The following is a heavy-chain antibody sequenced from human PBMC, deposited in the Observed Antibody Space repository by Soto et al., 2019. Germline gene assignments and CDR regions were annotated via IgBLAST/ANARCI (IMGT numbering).Heavy chain of an antibody. J-gene: IGHJ5*02. D-gene: IGHD2-2*01. CDR3: ARENHPWVVVPVRQLKTTWWFDP. Sequence: QVQLQQWGAGLLKTSETLSLTCAVYGGSFSVYYWSWIRQPPGKGLEWIGEINHSGSTKYNPSLKSRVNISVDTSKNQFSLKLSSVTAADTAVYYCARENHPWVVVPVRQLKTTWWFDPWGQGTLVTVSS. V-gene: IGHV4-34*01. CDR1: GGSFSVYY. CDR2: INHSGST.